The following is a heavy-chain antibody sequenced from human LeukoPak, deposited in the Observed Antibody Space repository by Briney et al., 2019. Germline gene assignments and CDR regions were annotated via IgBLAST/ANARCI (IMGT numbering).Heavy chain of an antibody. V-gene: IGHV4-34*01. CDR1: GGSFSGYY. J-gene: IGHJ1*01. CDR3: ARRRQQLGYFQH. D-gene: IGHD6-13*01. Sequence: SETLSLTCAVYGGSFSGYYWSWIRQPPGKGLEWIGEINHSGSTNYNPSLKSRVPISVDTSKNQFSLKLSSVTAADTAVYYCARRRQQLGYFQHWGQGTPVTVSS. CDR2: INHSGST.